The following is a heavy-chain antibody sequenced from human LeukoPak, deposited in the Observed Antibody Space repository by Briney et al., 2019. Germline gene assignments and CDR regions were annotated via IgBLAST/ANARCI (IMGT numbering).Heavy chain of an antibody. Sequence: GESLKISCKGSGYSFTSYWIGWVRQMPGKGLEWMGIIYPGDSDTRYSPSFQGQFTISADKSISTAYLQWSSLKASDTAMYYCARPRDILTGYFGGAFDIWGQGTMVTVSS. CDR2: IYPGDSDT. D-gene: IGHD3-9*01. CDR3: ARPRDILTGYFGGAFDI. CDR1: GYSFTSYW. V-gene: IGHV5-51*01. J-gene: IGHJ3*02.